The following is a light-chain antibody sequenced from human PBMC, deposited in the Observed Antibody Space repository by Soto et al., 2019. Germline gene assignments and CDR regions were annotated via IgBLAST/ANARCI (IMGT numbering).Light chain of an antibody. J-gene: IGKJ5*01. V-gene: IGKV1-9*01. CDR3: QQLTSYPIT. Sequence: DIPLSQSPSFLSASVGDRVTITCRASQGISNYLAWYQRKRGKAPKLLISTASILQSGVPSRFSGSGSGTEFTLTISSLQPEDFATYYCQQLTSYPITFGQGTRLEIK. CDR1: QGISNY. CDR2: TAS.